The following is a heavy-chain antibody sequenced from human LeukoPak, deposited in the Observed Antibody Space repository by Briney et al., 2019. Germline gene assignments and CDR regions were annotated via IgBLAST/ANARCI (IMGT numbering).Heavy chain of an antibody. V-gene: IGHV4-59*01. J-gene: IGHJ4*02. CDR1: GDSISNYY. Sequence: SETLSLTCTVSGDSISNYYWSWIRQPPGKGLEWIGYIYHSGSTKYNPSLKSRVTISIDTSKHQFSLKLSSVTAADTAMYYCARGGDRRGFDYWGQGTLVTVSS. CDR3: ARGGDRRGFDY. D-gene: IGHD1-14*01. CDR2: IYHSGST.